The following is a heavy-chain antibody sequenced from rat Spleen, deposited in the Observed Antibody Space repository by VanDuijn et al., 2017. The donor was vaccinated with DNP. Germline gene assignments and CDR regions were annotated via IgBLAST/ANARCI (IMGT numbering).Heavy chain of an antibody. CDR2: VSSGGGHT. J-gene: IGHJ4*01. V-gene: IGHV5S13*01. Sequence: EVQLVESGGGLVQPGGSMKLSCAASGFTFSNYGMAWVRQAPTKGLEWVASVSSGGGHTYYRDCVKGLFTISGDNANNSPICLVDSLYLQVDSLRSEDTATYYCARNVDTGPYYAMDVWGQGISVTVSS. CDR1: GFTFSNYG. D-gene: IGHD4-1*01. CDR3: ARNVDTGPYYAMDV.